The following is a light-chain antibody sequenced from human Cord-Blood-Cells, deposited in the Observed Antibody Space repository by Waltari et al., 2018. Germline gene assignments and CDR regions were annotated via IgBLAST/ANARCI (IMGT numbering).Light chain of an antibody. V-gene: IGLV2-18*02. Sequence: HSALTQPPSVSGSPGQSVTISCPGTSSDGRRYNCVSWYQQPPGTAPKLMIYEVSNRPSGVPDRFSGSKSGNTASLTISGLQAEDEADYYCSSYTSSSTSVFGGGTKLTVL. CDR3: SSYTSSSTSV. CDR2: EVS. J-gene: IGLJ2*01. CDR1: SSDGRRYNC.